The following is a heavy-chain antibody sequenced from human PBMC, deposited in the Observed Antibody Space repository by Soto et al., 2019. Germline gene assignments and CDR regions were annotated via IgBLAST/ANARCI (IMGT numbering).Heavy chain of an antibody. J-gene: IGHJ6*02. CDR3: ARCVLEWPYYYYGIDV. Sequence: GGSLRLSCAASGFTFSSYAMHWVRQAPGKGLEWVAVISYDGSNKYYADSVKGRFTISRDNSKNTLYLQMNSLRAEDTAVYYCARCVLEWPYYYYGIDVWGQGTTVTVSS. V-gene: IGHV3-30-3*01. D-gene: IGHD3-3*01. CDR1: GFTFSSYA. CDR2: ISYDGSNK.